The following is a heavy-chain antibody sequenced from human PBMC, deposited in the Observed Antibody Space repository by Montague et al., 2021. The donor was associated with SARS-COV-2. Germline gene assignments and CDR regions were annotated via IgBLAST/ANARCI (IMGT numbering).Heavy chain of an antibody. CDR3: ARALYGSGSSHFDY. Sequence: SETLSLTCTVSGGSISNYYWNWIRQPPGKGLQWIGYIYYTGNTNYDPSLKSRVTMPIDTSKKQFSLKLSSVTTADTAMYYCARALYGSGSSHFDYWGQGTLVTVSS. CDR2: IYYTGNT. D-gene: IGHD3-10*01. J-gene: IGHJ4*02. CDR1: GGSISNYY. V-gene: IGHV4-59*01.